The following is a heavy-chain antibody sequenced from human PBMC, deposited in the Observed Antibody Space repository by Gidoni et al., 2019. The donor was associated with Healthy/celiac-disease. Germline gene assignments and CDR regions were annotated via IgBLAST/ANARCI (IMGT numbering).Heavy chain of an antibody. CDR1: GFPFSSYA. CDR2: ISGSGGST. CDR3: ARSPTSLAVAATGY. D-gene: IGHD6-19*01. V-gene: IGHV3-23*04. J-gene: IGHJ4*02. Sequence: EVQLVEPGGGLVQPGGSLRLSCAASGFPFSSYAMSWVRQAPGKGLEWVSAISGSGGSTYYADSVKGRFTISRDNSKNTLYLQMNSLRAEDTAVYYCARSPTSLAVAATGYWGQGTLVTVSS.